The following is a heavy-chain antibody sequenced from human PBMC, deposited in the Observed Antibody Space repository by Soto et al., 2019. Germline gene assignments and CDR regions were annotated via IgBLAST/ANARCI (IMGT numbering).Heavy chain of an antibody. CDR2: LSYDESHE. D-gene: IGHD5-18*01. V-gene: IGHV3-30*03. CDR3: ARDKFNQGQLALYLYYYGMDV. CDR1: GFTFRNFA. Sequence: GGSLRLSCAASGFTFRNFAMHWVRQAPGKGLEWVATLSYDESHEYYADSVKGRFTISRDNSENTLHLQMNSLGPEDTAVYYCARDKFNQGQLALYLYYYGMDVWGQGATVTVSS. J-gene: IGHJ6*02.